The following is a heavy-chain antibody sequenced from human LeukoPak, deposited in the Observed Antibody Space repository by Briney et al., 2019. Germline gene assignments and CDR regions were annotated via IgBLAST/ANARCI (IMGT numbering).Heavy chain of an antibody. CDR2: ISYDGSNK. CDR1: GFTFSSYA. D-gene: IGHD2-15*01. V-gene: IGHV3-30*04. J-gene: IGHJ6*03. Sequence: PGRSLRLSCAASGFTFSSYAMHWVRQAPGKGLEWVAVISYDGSNKYYADSVKGRFTISRDNSKNTLYLQMNSLRAEDTAVYYCARDQRRWWQLGYYYYYMDVWGKGTTVTVSS. CDR3: ARDQRRWWQLGYYYYYMDV.